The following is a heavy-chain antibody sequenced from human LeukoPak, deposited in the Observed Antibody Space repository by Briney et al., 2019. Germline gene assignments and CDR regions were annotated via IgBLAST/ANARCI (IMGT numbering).Heavy chain of an antibody. CDR3: ARDGAAARTFDY. V-gene: IGHV1-69*01. CDR2: IIPIFGTA. D-gene: IGHD6-13*01. CDR1: GGTFSSYA. Sequence: GSSVKVSCKASGGTFSSYAISWVRQAPGQGLGWMGGIIPIFGTANYAQKFQGRVTITADESTSTAYMELSSLRSEDTAVYYCARDGAAARTFDYWGQGPLVTVSS. J-gene: IGHJ4*02.